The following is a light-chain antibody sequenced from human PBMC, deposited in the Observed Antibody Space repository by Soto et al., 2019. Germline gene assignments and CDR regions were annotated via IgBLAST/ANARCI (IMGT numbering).Light chain of an antibody. CDR3: QQYNTWPWT. Sequence: EIVMQQSAATLSVSPKERATLSCRATQSISSNLAWYQQKPGQAPRLLIYGASTRATGIPARFSGSGSGTESTLTISSLQSEDFAVYYCQQYNTWPWTFGQGTKVDIQ. V-gene: IGKV3-15*01. CDR2: GAS. CDR1: QSISSN. J-gene: IGKJ1*01.